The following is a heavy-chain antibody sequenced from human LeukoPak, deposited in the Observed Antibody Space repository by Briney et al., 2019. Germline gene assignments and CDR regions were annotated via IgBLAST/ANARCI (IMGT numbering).Heavy chain of an antibody. D-gene: IGHD6-13*01. CDR1: GFTVNSNY. Sequence: GGSLRLSCAASGFTVNSNYLSWARQAPGKGLEWVSTLYNTGNTYYANSVKGRFSISRDNSKNTLFLHMNSLRAEDTAVYYCARLTPAAGRLYFVDWGPGTLVTVSS. J-gene: IGHJ4*02. V-gene: IGHV3-53*01. CDR3: ARLTPAAGRLYFVD. CDR2: LYNTGNT.